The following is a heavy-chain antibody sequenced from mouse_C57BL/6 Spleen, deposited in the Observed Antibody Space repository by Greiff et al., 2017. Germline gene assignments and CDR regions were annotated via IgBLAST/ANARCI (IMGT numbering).Heavy chain of an antibody. V-gene: IGHV3-6*01. CDR3: ARDSPLYYGSSYAMDY. Sequence: EVKLMESGPGLVKPSQSLSLTCSVTGYSITSGYYWNWIRQFPGNKLEWMGYISYDGSNNSNPSLQNRISFTRATSKNPFFLKLNSVTTEDTATYYCARDSPLYYGSSYAMDYWGQGTSVTVSS. CDR2: ISYDGSN. J-gene: IGHJ4*01. CDR1: GYSITSGYY. D-gene: IGHD1-1*01.